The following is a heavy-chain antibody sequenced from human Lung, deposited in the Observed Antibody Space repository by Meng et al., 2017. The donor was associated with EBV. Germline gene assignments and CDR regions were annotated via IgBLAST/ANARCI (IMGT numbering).Heavy chain of an antibody. V-gene: IGHV1-69*06. CDR2: IIPIFDTT. D-gene: IGHD3-22*01. CDR3: ARDSEVNFYDTNGPLDY. J-gene: IGHJ4*02. CDR1: GGTFSSHT. Sequence: QVQLVQSGAEVKKPXSLVKVSXKASGGTFSSHTITWVRQAPGQGLEWMGGIIPIFDTTNYAQKFQGRVTLTADKSTSTAYMELRSLRSEDTAVYYCARDSEVNFYDTNGPLDYGGQGTLVTVSS.